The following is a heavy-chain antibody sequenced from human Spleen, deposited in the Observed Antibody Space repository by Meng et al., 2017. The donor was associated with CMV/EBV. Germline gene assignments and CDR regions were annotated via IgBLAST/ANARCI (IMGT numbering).Heavy chain of an antibody. CDR3: ATRSGIVVVPAAMGAFDI. J-gene: IGHJ3*02. CDR1: GFTFSSYA. D-gene: IGHD2-2*01. Sequence: GESLKISCAASGFTFSSYAMHWVRQAPGKGLEWVAVISYDGSNKYYADPVKGRFTISRDNSKNTLYLQMNSLRAEDTAVYYCATRSGIVVVPAAMGAFDIWGQGTMVTVSS. CDR2: ISYDGSNK. V-gene: IGHV3-30*04.